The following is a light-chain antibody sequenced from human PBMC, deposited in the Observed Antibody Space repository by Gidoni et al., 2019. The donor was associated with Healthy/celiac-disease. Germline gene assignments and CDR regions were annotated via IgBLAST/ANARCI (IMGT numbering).Light chain of an antibody. CDR1: QVISSW. Sequence: DVQLIQSPSSVSSSVGDRVTITCRASQVISSWLAWYQQKPRKAPKLLIYAASSLQSGVPSRFSGSGSGKDFTLTISGLQPKDFATYYCQQANSFPITFGQXTRLEIK. J-gene: IGKJ5*01. V-gene: IGKV1-12*01. CDR3: QQANSFPIT. CDR2: AAS.